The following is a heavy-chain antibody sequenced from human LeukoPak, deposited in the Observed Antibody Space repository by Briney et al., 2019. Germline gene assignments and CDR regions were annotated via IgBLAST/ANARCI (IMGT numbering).Heavy chain of an antibody. V-gene: IGHV3-23*01. J-gene: IGHJ4*02. Sequence: GGSLRLSCAASGFTFDDYAMHWVRQAPGKGLEWVSGISWNSGSTYYADSVKGRFTISRDNSKNTLYLQMNSLRAEDTAVYYCAKTSSGSYSGFDYWGQGTLVTVSS. CDR3: AKTSSGSYSGFDY. CDR1: GFTFDDYA. D-gene: IGHD1-26*01. CDR2: ISWNSGST.